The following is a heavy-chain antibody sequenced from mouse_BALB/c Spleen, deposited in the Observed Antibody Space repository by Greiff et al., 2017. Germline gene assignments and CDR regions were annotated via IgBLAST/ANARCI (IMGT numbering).Heavy chain of an antibody. CDR2: ISYSGST. V-gene: IGHV3-2*02. D-gene: IGHD1-2*01. CDR1: GYSITSDYA. Sequence: EVKLQQSGPGLVKPSQSLSLTCTVTGYSITSDYAWNWIRQFPGNKLEWMGYISYSGSTSYNPSLKSRISITRDTSKNQFFLQLNSVTTEDTATYYCAVLRLRYFDVWGAGTTVTVSS. J-gene: IGHJ1*01. CDR3: AVLRLRYFDV.